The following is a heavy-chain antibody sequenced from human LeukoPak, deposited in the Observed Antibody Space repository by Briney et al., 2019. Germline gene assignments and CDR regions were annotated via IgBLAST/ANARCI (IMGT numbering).Heavy chain of an antibody. CDR1: GFTFSSYS. V-gene: IGHV3-21*01. Sequence: GGSLTLACAASGFTFSSYSMNWVRQPPGKGLEWVSSISSSSSYIYYADSVKGRFTISRDNAKNSLYLQMNSLRAEDTAVYYCARGLRYFDWLFATFDYWGQGTLVTVSS. J-gene: IGHJ4*02. CDR2: ISSSSSYI. CDR3: ARGLRYFDWLFATFDY. D-gene: IGHD3-9*01.